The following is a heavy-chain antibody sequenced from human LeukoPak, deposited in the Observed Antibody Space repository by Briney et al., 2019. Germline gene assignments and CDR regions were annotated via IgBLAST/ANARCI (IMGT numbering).Heavy chain of an antibody. V-gene: IGHV3-21*01. CDR3: ARERLDSGWYIDY. D-gene: IGHD6-19*01. Sequence: GGSLRLSCAASGFTFSSYSMNWVRQAPGKGLEWVSSISSSSSYIYYADSVKGRFTISRDNAKNSLYLQMNSLRAEDTAVYYCARERLDSGWYIDYWGQGTLVTVSS. J-gene: IGHJ4*02. CDR1: GFTFSSYS. CDR2: ISSSSSYI.